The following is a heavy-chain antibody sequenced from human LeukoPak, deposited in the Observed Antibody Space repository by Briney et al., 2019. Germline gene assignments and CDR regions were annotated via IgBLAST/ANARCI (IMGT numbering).Heavy chain of an antibody. Sequence: GGSLRLSYTASGLTVSRSYMSWLRQAPGKGLEWVSIIYVSGTTYYADSVKGRFTISRDSSKNTLYLQMNSLSAEDTAVYYCADTRSYSFDYWGRGTLVAVSS. D-gene: IGHD3-10*01. CDR3: ADTRSYSFDY. V-gene: IGHV3-66*02. CDR2: IYVSGTT. J-gene: IGHJ4*02. CDR1: GLTVSRSY.